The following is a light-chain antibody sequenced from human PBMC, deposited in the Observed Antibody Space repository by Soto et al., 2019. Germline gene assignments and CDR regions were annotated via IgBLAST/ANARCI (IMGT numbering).Light chain of an antibody. CDR3: HQYNNWPQT. V-gene: IGKV3D-15*01. J-gene: IGKJ1*01. CDR1: QSIANN. CDR2: GAS. Sequence: IVMTQSPATLSVSPGETAILSCRASQSIANNLAWYQQRPGQVPRLLVSGASTRATGIPARFSGSRSGTEFTLTITSLQSEDFAVYYCHQYNNWPQTFGQVTKVEIK.